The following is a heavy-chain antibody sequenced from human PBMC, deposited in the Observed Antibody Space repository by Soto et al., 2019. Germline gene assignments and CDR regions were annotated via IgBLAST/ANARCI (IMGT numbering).Heavy chain of an antibody. D-gene: IGHD6-19*01. Sequence: GESLKISCKGSGYSFSNYWIAWVRQTPGKGLEWMGVIYPGDSNTKYSPSFQGQVTISADRSINTVYLQWNHLKASDTAVYYCGRHESSGWLYQYYGMHVWAQGTTVTVS. CDR3: GRHESSGWLYQYYGMHV. CDR2: IYPGDSNT. CDR1: GYSFSNYW. J-gene: IGHJ6*02. V-gene: IGHV5-51*01.